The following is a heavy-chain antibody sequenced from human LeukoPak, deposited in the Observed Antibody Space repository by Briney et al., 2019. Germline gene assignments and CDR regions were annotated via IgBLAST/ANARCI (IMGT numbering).Heavy chain of an antibody. J-gene: IGHJ3*02. V-gene: IGHV5-51*01. D-gene: IGHD2-15*01. Sequence: GESLKISCKGPGYSFTSYWSGWVRQMPGKGLEGMGIIYPGDSETRYSPSFQGQVTISADKSISTAYLQWSSLKASDTAMYYCATPFSYCSGGSCYHAFDIWGQGTMVTVSS. CDR1: GYSFTSYW. CDR3: ATPFSYCSGGSCYHAFDI. CDR2: IYPGDSET.